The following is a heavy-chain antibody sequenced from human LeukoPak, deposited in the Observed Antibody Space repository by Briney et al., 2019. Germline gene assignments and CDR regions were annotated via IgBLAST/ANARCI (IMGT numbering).Heavy chain of an antibody. D-gene: IGHD3-3*01. CDR1: GGSISSSSYY. CDR2: IYYSGST. CDR3: ARQIGRFLEWSKYHFDY. J-gene: IGHJ4*02. Sequence: SETLSLTCTVYGGSISSSSYYWGWIRQPPGKGLEWIGSIYYSGSTYYNPSLKSRVTISVDTSKNQFSLKLSSVTAADTAVYYCARQIGRFLEWSKYHFDYWGQGTLVTVSS. V-gene: IGHV4-39*01.